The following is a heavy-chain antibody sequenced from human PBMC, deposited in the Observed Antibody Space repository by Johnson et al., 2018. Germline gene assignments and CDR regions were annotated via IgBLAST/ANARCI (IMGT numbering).Heavy chain of an antibody. J-gene: IGHJ1*01. CDR3: AKYSQYYDSSGFEYFHH. D-gene: IGHD3-22*01. Sequence: EVQLVESGGGLVQPGGSLRLSCAASGLTFSSYAMSWVRQAPGKGLEWVSGISDSGGSTYYADSVKGRFTISRDNSKNTLYLQMNSLRAEDTAVYYCAKYSQYYDSSGFEYFHHWGPGTLVTVSS. CDR2: ISDSGGST. V-gene: IGHV3-23*04. CDR1: GLTFSSYA.